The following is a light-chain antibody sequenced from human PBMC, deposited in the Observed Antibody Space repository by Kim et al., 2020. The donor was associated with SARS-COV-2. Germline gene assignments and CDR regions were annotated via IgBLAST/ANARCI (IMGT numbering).Light chain of an antibody. Sequence: DIQMTQSPSTLSASVGDRVTITCRASQSISSWLAWYQQKPGKAPKLLIYKASSLESGVPSRFSGSGSGTEFTLTISSLQPDDFATYYCQQCNNYPRVTFGPGTKVDIK. V-gene: IGKV1-5*03. CDR1: QSISSW. J-gene: IGKJ3*01. CDR3: QQCNNYPRVT. CDR2: KAS.